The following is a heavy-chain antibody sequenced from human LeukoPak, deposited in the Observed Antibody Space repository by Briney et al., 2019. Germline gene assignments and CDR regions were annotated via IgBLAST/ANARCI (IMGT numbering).Heavy chain of an antibody. D-gene: IGHD6-13*01. CDR1: GFTFSSYA. J-gene: IGHJ4*02. CDR2: ISSSGSGGNT. V-gene: IGHV3-23*01. Sequence: GGSLRLSCAASGFTFSSYAMSWARQAPGKGLEWVSGISSSGSGGNTYYADSVKGRFTISRDNAKNSLYLQMNSLRAEDTAVYYCAKDSGWFRFDYWGQGTLVTVSS. CDR3: AKDSGWFRFDY.